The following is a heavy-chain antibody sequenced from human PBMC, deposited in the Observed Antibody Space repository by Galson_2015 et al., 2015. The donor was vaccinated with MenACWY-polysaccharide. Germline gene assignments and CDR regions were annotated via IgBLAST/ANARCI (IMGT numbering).Heavy chain of an antibody. CDR2: INHSGTT. J-gene: IGHJ3*02. D-gene: IGHD2-15*01. Sequence: LSLTCAVYGGSFSGHYWNWIRQPPGKGLEWIGEINHSGTTNYNPSLKSRLTISVDTSKNQFSLKLSSVTAADTAVYYCATGYCSGGSCYSGDAFDIWGQGTMVTVSS. V-gene: IGHV4-34*01. CDR1: GGSFSGHY. CDR3: ATGYCSGGSCYSGDAFDI.